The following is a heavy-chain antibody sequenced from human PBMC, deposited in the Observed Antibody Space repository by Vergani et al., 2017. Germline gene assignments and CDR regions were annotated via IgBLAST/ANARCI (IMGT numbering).Heavy chain of an antibody. CDR3: ASNYYDSSGFYSQLDV. V-gene: IGHV5-10-1*03. D-gene: IGHD3-22*01. CDR1: GYSFTSYW. CDR2: IDPSASYT. J-gene: IGHJ6*02. Sequence: EVQLVQSGAEVKKPGESLRISCQGSGYSFTSYWISWVRQMPGKGLGWMGRIDPSASYTNYSPSFQGHVTISADKSISTAYLQWSSLKASDTAMYYCASNYYDSSGFYSQLDVWGQGTTVTVSS.